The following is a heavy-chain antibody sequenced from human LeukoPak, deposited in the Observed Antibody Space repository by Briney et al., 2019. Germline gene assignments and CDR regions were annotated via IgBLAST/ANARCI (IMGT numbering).Heavy chain of an antibody. CDR2: IYYSGNT. V-gene: IGHV4-59*08. CDR3: ARLKACSSTSCYYLDY. D-gene: IGHD2-2*01. Sequence: SETLSLTCTVSGGSISGYYWSWIRQPPGKGLEWIGYIYYSGNTNYNPSLKSRVTISVDTSKSQFSLKLSSVTAADTAVYYCARLKACSSTSCYYLDYWGQGTLVTVSS. J-gene: IGHJ4*02. CDR1: GGSISGYY.